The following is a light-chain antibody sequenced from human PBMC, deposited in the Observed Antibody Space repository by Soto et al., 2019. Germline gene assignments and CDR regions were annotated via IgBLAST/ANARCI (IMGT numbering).Light chain of an antibody. CDR3: KQYNHWPLT. J-gene: IGKJ4*01. CDR1: QSVGGD. CDR2: GAS. Sequence: EIVMTQSPATLSVSPGERATLSCRASQSVGGDVAWYQQKPGQAPRLLIFGASTRATAVQARFSGSGSATEFTFTISSLQSEDFAVYYCKQYNHWPLTFGGGTKVDIK. V-gene: IGKV3-15*01.